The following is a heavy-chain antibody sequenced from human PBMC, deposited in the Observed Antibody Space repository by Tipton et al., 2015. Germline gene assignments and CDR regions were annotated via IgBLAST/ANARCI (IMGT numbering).Heavy chain of an antibody. J-gene: IGHJ5*01. V-gene: IGHV4-30-4*08. CDR3: ARGGGDDYIWGSSRFDS. CDR1: GDSINSGGHY. CDR2: ISYNGST. Sequence: TLSLTCTVSGDSINSGGHYWTWIRQHPGKGLEWIGHISYNGSTCCNPSLKSRLTTSIDTSKNQFSLNLTSVTAADTAMYYCARGGGDDYIWGSSRFDSWGQGILVTVSS. D-gene: IGHD3-16*02.